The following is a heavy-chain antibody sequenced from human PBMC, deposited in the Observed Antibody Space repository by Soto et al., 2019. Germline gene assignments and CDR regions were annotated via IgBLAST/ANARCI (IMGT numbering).Heavy chain of an antibody. J-gene: IGHJ6*02. D-gene: IGHD3-10*01. CDR1: GYTFTRSG. CDR2: ISTYNGDT. CDR3: AREGGAPYYYSVMEV. V-gene: IGHV1-18*01. Sequence: SSVKVSCKASGYTFTRSGISWVRQAPGQGLEWMGWISTYNGDTNYAQTFQGRVTMTTDTSTSTVHMEVRSLRSDDTAVYYCAREGGAPYYYSVMEVWGQGTTDTVS.